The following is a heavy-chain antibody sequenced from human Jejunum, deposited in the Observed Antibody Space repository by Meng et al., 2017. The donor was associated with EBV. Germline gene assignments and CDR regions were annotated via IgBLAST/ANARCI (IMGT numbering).Heavy chain of an antibody. J-gene: IGHJ4*02. Sequence: EVQLGECGGGLVQPGGALRLSCATSGFMFSSSWMHWVRQAPGKGPVWVSRINSDGSTINYADSVKGRFTISRDNAKNTLYLQMNSLRVEDTAVYYCARAGNYRFDYWGQGALVTVSA. V-gene: IGHV3-74*01. D-gene: IGHD1-7*01. CDR3: ARAGNYRFDY. CDR1: GFMFSSSW. CDR2: INSDGSTI.